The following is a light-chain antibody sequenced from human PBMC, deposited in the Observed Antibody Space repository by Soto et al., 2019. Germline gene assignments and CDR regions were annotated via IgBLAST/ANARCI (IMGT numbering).Light chain of an antibody. V-gene: IGLV1-40*01. CDR3: QSYDSTLSAHYV. CDR2: GNI. J-gene: IGLJ1*01. CDR1: SSNIGAGYD. Sequence: QSVLTQPPSVSGAPGQRVTISCTGSSSNIGAGYDVHWYQQRPGTAPKLLIFGNINRPSGVPDRFSGSKSGTSASLAITGRQAEDEGDYYCQSYDSTLSAHYVFGTGTKLTVL.